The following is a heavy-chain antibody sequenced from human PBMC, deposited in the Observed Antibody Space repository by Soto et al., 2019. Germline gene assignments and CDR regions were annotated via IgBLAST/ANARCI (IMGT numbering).Heavy chain of an antibody. D-gene: IGHD2-2*01. V-gene: IGHV1-18*04. CDR2: ISGYNGNT. J-gene: IGHJ5*01. CDR1: GYTYTSYG. CDR3: ARGPRYCSTTSCFSEVYWFDS. Sequence: ASVKVSCKVSGYTYTSYGISWVRQAPGEGLEWMGWISGYNGNTEYARKVQARVTMTTDTSTTTAYMELRSLRSDDTAVYYCARGPRYCSTTSCFSEVYWFDSWGQGTLVTVSS.